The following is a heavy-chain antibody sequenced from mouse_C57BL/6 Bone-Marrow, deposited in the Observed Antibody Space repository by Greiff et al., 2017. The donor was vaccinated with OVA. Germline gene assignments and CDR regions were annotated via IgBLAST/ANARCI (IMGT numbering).Heavy chain of an antibody. Sequence: EVKLVESGGGLVQPGGSLKLSCAASGFTFSDYYMYWVRQTPEKRLEWVAYISNGGGSTYYPDTVKGRFTISRDNAKNTLYLQMSRLKSEDTAMYYCARLYYGSIFDYWGQGTTLTVSS. CDR3: ARLYYGSIFDY. V-gene: IGHV5-12*01. CDR1: GFTFSDYY. J-gene: IGHJ2*01. D-gene: IGHD1-1*01. CDR2: ISNGGGST.